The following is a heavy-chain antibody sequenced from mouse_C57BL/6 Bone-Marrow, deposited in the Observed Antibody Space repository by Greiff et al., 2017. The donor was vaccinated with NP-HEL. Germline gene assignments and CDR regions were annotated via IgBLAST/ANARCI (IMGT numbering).Heavy chain of an antibody. D-gene: IGHD2-4*01. J-gene: IGHJ4*01. Sequence: EVKLQQSGPVLVKPGASVKMSCKASGYTFTDYYMNWVKQSHGKSLEWIGVINPYNGGTSYNQKFKGKATLTVDKSSSTAYMELNSLTSEDSAVYYCARSLYYDYDDYAMDYWGQGTSVTVSS. CDR3: ARSLYYDYDDYAMDY. CDR1: GYTFTDYY. CDR2: INPYNGGT. V-gene: IGHV1-19*01.